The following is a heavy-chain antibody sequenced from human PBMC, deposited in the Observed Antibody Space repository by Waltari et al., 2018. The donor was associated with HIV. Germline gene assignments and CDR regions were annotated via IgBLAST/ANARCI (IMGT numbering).Heavy chain of an antibody. Sequence: QVQLQESGPGLVKPSVTLSLTCTFSGGSIRIHSWLTLVRQPQGKGLEWIGEIYHSGNTDYNPSLKSRVTISVDKSKNQFSLKLSSVTAADTAVFYCARGIHTGYSSGWPTGYFDLWGRGTLVTVSS. CDR3: ARGIHTGYSSGWPTGYFDL. D-gene: IGHD6-19*01. J-gene: IGHJ2*01. CDR1: GGSIRIHSW. V-gene: IGHV4-4*02. CDR2: IYHSGNT.